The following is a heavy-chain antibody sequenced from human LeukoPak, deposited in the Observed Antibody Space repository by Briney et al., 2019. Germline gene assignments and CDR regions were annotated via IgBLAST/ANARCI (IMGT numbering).Heavy chain of an antibody. D-gene: IGHD2-8*02. J-gene: IGHJ4*02. CDR1: GFTFKTYW. V-gene: IGHV3-7*05. CDR2: INQDASDK. CDR3: GTGTGFRYDY. Sequence: RGSLRLSCAASGFTFKTYWMTWVRQAPGKGLEWVANINQDASDKNYVDSVKGRFTISRDNAKNSVFLQMNSLRAEDKAVYHWGTGTGFRYDYWGQGTLVTVS.